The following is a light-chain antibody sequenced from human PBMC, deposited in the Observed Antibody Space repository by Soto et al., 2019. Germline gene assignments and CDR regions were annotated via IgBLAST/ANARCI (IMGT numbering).Light chain of an antibody. J-gene: IGLJ2*01. CDR2: SNN. CDR1: SSNIGGNT. CDR3: AAWDGSQNAVL. V-gene: IGLV1-44*01. Sequence: QLVLTQPPSASGTPGQRVTISCSGSSSNIGGNTVNWYQQVPGTAPKLLIYSNNQRPSGVPDRFSGSKSGTSASLAISGLQSDDEADYYCAAWDGSQNAVLFGGGTKVTVL.